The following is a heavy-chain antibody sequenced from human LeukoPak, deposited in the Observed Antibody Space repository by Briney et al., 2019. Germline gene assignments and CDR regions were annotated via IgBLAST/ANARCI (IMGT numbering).Heavy chain of an antibody. D-gene: IGHD4-23*01. J-gene: IGHJ4*02. V-gene: IGHV3-11*01. Sequence: PGGSLRLPCATSGFTSSDYYMTWIRQAPGKGLEWISYISGSGSTIYYADSMKGRFTISRDNAKNSLYLQMNSLRAEDTAVYYCARLPSGNFDFDHWGQGTLVAVSS. CDR2: ISGSGSTI. CDR1: GFTSSDYY. CDR3: ARLPSGNFDFDH.